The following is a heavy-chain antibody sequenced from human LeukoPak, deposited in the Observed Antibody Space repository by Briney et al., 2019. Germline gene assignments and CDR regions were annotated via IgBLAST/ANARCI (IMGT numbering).Heavy chain of an antibody. V-gene: IGHV3-74*01. CDR3: ARVIGGSSGYYHFDF. CDR1: GFTFSSYW. D-gene: IGHD3-22*01. Sequence: GGSLRLSCAASGFTFSSYWMHWVRRAPGKGLMWVSRMNSDGSYTNYADSVKGRFTISRDNARSTLYLQMNSLRVEDTAVYYCARVIGGSSGYYHFDFWGQGALVTVSS. J-gene: IGHJ4*02. CDR2: MNSDGSYT.